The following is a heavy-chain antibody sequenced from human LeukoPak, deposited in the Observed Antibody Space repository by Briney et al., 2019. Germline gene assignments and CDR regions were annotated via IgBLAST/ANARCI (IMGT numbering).Heavy chain of an antibody. J-gene: IGHJ6*02. V-gene: IGHV1-69*13. Sequence: SVKVSCKASGGTFSSYAISWVRQAPGQGLEWMGGIIPILGTANYAQKFQGRVTITADESTSTAYMELSSLRSEDTAVYYCARDKFRYYDFWSGYLYGMDVWGQGTTVTVSS. CDR3: ARDKFRYYDFWSGYLYGMDV. CDR2: IIPILGTA. CDR1: GGTFSSYA. D-gene: IGHD3-3*01.